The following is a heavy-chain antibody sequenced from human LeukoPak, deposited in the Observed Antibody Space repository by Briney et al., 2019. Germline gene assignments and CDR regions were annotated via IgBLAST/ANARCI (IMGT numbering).Heavy chain of an antibody. CDR3: TITTGTTLGLMDY. J-gene: IGHJ4*02. CDR2: INHSGST. D-gene: IGHD1-1*01. V-gene: IGHV4-34*01. Sequence: SETLSLTCAVYGGSFSGYYWRWIRQPPGKGLEWIGEINHSGSTNYNPSLKSRVTISVDTSKNQLSLKMSSVTAADTAVYYCTITTGTTLGLMDYWGQGTLVT. CDR1: GGSFSGYY.